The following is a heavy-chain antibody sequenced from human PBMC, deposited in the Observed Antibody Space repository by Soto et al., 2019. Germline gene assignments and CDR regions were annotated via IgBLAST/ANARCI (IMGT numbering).Heavy chain of an antibody. V-gene: IGHV3-53*01. Sequence: PGGSLRLSCAASGFTVSSNYMSWVRQAPGKGLEWVSVIYSGGSTYYADSVKGRFTISRDNSKNTLYLQMNSLIAEDTAVYYCARVLHGSGSHYYYYYGMDVWGQGTTVTVSS. J-gene: IGHJ6*02. D-gene: IGHD3-10*01. CDR2: IYSGGST. CDR1: GFTVSSNY. CDR3: ARVLHGSGSHYYYYYGMDV.